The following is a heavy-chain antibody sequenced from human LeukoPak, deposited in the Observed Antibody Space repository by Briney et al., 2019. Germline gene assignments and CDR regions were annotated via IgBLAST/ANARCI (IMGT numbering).Heavy chain of an antibody. CDR3: ARQISGRYCSSTSCYRGRAHANYYYYYMDV. D-gene: IGHD2-2*02. Sequence: SETLSLTCAVYGGSFSGYYWSWIRQPPGKGLEWIGEINHSGSTNYNPSLKSRVTISVDTSKNQFSLKLSSVTAADTAVYYCARQISGRYCSSTSCYRGRAHANYYYYYMDVWGKGTTVTVSS. V-gene: IGHV4-34*01. J-gene: IGHJ6*03. CDR2: INHSGST. CDR1: GGSFSGYY.